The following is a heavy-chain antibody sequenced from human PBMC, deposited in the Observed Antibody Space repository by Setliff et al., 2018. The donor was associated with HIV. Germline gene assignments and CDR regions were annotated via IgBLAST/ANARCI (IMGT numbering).Heavy chain of an antibody. CDR3: AGRSGNFDY. CDR2: IYHSGST. V-gene: IGHV4-38-2*02. Sequence: KASETLSLTCTVSGYSISSGYYWGWIRQPPGKGLEWIGSIYHSGSTYYNPSLKSRVTISVDTSKNQFSLKLSSVTAADTAVYYCAGRSGNFDYWGQGTLVTVSS. J-gene: IGHJ4*02. D-gene: IGHD3-3*01. CDR1: GYSISSGYY.